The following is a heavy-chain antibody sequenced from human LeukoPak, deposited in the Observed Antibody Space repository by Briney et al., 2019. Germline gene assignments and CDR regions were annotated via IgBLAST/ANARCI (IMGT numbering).Heavy chain of an antibody. V-gene: IGHV4-39*07. D-gene: IGHD3-10*01. CDR2: INHSGST. CDR1: GDSISSSGYY. J-gene: IGHJ4*02. Sequence: SETLSLTCSVSGDSISSSGYYWSWIRQPPGKGLEWIGEINHSGSTNYNPSLKSRVTISVDTSKNQFSLKLSSVTAADTAVYYCAREPASTYYYGSGSPFDYWGQGTLVTVSS. CDR3: AREPASTYYYGSGSPFDY.